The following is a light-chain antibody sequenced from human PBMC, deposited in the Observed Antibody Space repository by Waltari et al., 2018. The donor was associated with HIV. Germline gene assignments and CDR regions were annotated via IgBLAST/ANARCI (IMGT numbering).Light chain of an antibody. J-gene: IGLJ3*02. V-gene: IGLV2-14*03. CDR2: DVT. Sequence: QSALTQPASVSGSPGQSIVISCPGTSDDVGYYTYVSWYQQHPGKVPKLVICDVTSRPSGVSNRFSGSNSGNTAALTMSGLRADDEADYYCSSYVGSSTSGLFGGGTKLTV. CDR1: SDDVGYYTY. CDR3: SSYVGSSTSGL.